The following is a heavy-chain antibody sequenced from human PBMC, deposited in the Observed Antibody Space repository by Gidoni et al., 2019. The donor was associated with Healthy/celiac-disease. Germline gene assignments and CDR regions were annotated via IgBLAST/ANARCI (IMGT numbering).Heavy chain of an antibody. V-gene: IGHV4-34*01. CDR2: INHSGST. CDR1: GGSFSGYY. CDR3: ARGHRTGSSWYDY. D-gene: IGHD6-13*01. Sequence: QVQLQQWGAGLLKPSETLSLTCAVYGGSFSGYYWSWIRQHPGKGLEWIGEINHSGSTNYNPSLKSRVTISADTSKNQFSLKLSSVTAADTAVYYCARGHRTGSSWYDYWGQGTLVTVSS. J-gene: IGHJ4*02.